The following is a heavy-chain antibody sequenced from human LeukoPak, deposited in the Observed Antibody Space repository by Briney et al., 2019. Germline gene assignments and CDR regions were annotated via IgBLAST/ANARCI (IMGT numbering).Heavy chain of an antibody. CDR2: IWYDGSNK. V-gene: IGHV3-33*01. CDR1: GFTFSSYG. D-gene: IGHD5-12*01. CDR3: AGGNIVATHYFDY. J-gene: IGHJ4*02. Sequence: PGGSLRLSRAASGFTFSSYGMHWVRQAPGKGLEWVAVIWYDGSNKFYADSVKGRFTISRDNSKSTLYLQMNSLRAEDTAVYYCAGGNIVATHYFDYWGQGTLVTVSS.